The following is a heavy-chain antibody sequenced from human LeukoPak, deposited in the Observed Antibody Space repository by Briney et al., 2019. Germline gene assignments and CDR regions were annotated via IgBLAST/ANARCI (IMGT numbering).Heavy chain of an antibody. D-gene: IGHD4-17*01. Sequence: GGSLRLSCEGSGFTFSNYWMGWVRQAPGKGLQWVANIKTDGSEKYYVDSVKGRFTISRDNAKNSLYLQMNSLRAEDTAVYYCARDLDYGDYGSYDGMDVWGQGTTVTVSS. CDR1: GFTFSNYW. V-gene: IGHV3-7*01. J-gene: IGHJ6*02. CDR2: IKTDGSEK. CDR3: ARDLDYGDYGSYDGMDV.